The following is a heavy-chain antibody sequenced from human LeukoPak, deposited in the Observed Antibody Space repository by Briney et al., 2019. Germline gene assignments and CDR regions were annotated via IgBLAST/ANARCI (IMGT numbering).Heavy chain of an antibody. Sequence: GESLKISCKGSGYSFTSYWIGCVRQMPGKGLEWMGIIYPGDSDTRYSPSFQGQVTISADKSISTAYLQWSSLKAADTAMYYCARRGIVATIADYYYYYMDVWGKGTTVTVSS. V-gene: IGHV5-51*01. D-gene: IGHD5-12*01. CDR1: GYSFTSYW. J-gene: IGHJ6*03. CDR2: IYPGDSDT. CDR3: ARRGIVATIADYYYYYMDV.